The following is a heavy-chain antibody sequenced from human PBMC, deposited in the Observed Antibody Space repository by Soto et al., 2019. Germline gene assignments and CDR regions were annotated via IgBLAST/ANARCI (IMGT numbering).Heavy chain of an antibody. J-gene: IGHJ6*02. V-gene: IGHV4-31*03. D-gene: IGHD2-21*01. Sequence: SYSLYLTCTVSGGSISSCGFYWCWIRQHPGRGLEWIGYIYYSGSTYYNPSLKSRVTISVDTSKNQFSLKLSSVTAADTAVYYCARDHPSRYSTAPYYYGMDVWGQGTTVTVSS. CDR2: IYYSGST. CDR1: GGSISSCGFY. CDR3: ARDHPSRYSTAPYYYGMDV.